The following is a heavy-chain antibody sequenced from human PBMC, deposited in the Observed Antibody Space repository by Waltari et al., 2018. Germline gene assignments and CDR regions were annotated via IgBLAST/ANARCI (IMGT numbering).Heavy chain of an antibody. CDR1: GFTFSTSYW. CDR2: INSDGSTI. CDR3: ARVPTYTVSTGGFDY. J-gene: IGHJ4*02. Sequence: EVQLVESGGGLVQPGGSLRLSCAASGFTFSTSYWMHGVRQAPGQGLVWVSRINSDGSTINYADSVKGRFTISRDNAKNTVYLQMNSLRAADTAVYYCARVPTYTVSTGGFDYWGQGTLVTVSS. V-gene: IGHV3-74*01. D-gene: IGHD4-17*01.